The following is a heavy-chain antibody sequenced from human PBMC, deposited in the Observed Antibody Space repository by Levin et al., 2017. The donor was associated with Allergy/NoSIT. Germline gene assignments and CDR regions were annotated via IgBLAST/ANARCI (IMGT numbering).Heavy chain of an antibody. CDR2: IYYSGNT. J-gene: IGHJ4*02. V-gene: IGHV4-59*08. CDR1: GGSISGHY. CDR3: ARHGAYNYGYGSFDY. Sequence: SETLSLTCTVSGGSISGHYWSWIRQPPGKGLEWIGYIYYSGNTYYNPSLKSRVTISVDTSKNHFSLKLSSVTAADTAVYYCARHGAYNYGYGSFDYWGQGTLVTVSS. D-gene: IGHD3-10*01.